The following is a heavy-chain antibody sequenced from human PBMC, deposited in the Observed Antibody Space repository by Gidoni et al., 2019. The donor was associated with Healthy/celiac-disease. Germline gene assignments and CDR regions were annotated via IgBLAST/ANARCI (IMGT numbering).Heavy chain of an antibody. J-gene: IGHJ3*02. Sequence: HVQLVESGGGVVQPGRSLRPSCAASGVTFSRYHMHCVSQAPGKGLEWMAVISYDGSNKYYADSVKGRFTISRDNSKNTLYLQRNSLRAEDTAVYYWAKDEFPGYCSSTSCLGLKAFDIWGQGTMVTVSS. D-gene: IGHD2-2*01. CDR1: GVTFSRYH. CDR3: AKDEFPGYCSSTSCLGLKAFDI. V-gene: IGHV3-30*04. CDR2: ISYDGSNK.